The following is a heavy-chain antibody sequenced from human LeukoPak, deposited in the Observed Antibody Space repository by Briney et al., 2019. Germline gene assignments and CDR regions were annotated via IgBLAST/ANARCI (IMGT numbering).Heavy chain of an antibody. D-gene: IGHD5-24*01. CDR3: ARDVQRLFDP. J-gene: IGHJ5*02. CDR2: IYYSGST. V-gene: IGHV4-59*12. Sequence: SETLSLTCTVSGGSISSYYWSWIRQPPGKGLEWIGYIYYSGSTNYNPSLKSRVTMSVDTSKNQFSLKLSSVTAADTAVYYCARDVQRLFDPWGQGTLVTVSS. CDR1: GGSISSYY.